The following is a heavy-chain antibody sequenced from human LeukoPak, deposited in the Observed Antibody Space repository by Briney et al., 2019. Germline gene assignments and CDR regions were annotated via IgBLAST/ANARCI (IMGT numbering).Heavy chain of an antibody. J-gene: IGHJ3*02. CDR2: ISRSGGST. V-gene: IGHV3-23*01. CDR3: ANDCRAVAGTGAFGAFDI. Sequence: PGGSLRLSCAASGFTFSSYAMSWVRQAPGKGLEWVSAISRSGGSTYYADSVKGRFTISRDNSKNTLYLQMNSLRAEDTAVYYCANDCRAVAGTGAFGAFDIWGQGTMVTVSS. CDR1: GFTFSSYA. D-gene: IGHD6-19*01.